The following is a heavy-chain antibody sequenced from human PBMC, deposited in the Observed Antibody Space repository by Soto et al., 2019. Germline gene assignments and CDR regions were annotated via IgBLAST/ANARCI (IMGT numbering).Heavy chain of an antibody. CDR2: INPNSGGT. CDR1: GYTFTGYY. CDR3: ASDSRRITMVRGVSPPDY. D-gene: IGHD3-10*01. Sequence: ASVKVSCKASGYTFTGYYMHWVRQAPGQGLEWMGWINPNSGGTNYAQKFQGRVTMTRDTSISTAYMELSRLRSDDTAVYYCASDSRRITMVRGVSPPDYWGQGTLVTVSS. J-gene: IGHJ4*02. V-gene: IGHV1-2*02.